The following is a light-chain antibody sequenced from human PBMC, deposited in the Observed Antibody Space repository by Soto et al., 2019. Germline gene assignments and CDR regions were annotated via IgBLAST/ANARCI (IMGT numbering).Light chain of an antibody. V-gene: IGKV3-15*01. CDR2: GAF. Sequence: EIVMTQSPATLSVSPGERVTLSCRASQSVSSRLAWYHQKPGQAPSLLIYGAFTRATGIPARFSGTGSGTEFTLTISSLQSEDFALYYCQQYNDWPLTFGQGAKVDIK. J-gene: IGKJ1*01. CDR1: QSVSSR. CDR3: QQYNDWPLT.